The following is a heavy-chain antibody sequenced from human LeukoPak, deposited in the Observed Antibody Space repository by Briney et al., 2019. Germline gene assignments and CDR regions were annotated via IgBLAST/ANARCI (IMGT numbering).Heavy chain of an antibody. V-gene: IGHV1-2*02. D-gene: IGHD3-10*01. CDR3: ARGVTMVRGYYYYMDV. CDR1: GYTFTGYY. Sequence: ASVKVSCKASGYTFTGYYMHWVRQAPGQGLEWMGWINPNSGGTNYAQKFQGRVTMTRDTSISTAYMELSSLRSEDTAVYYCARGVTMVRGYYYYMDVWGKGTTVTISS. CDR2: INPNSGGT. J-gene: IGHJ6*03.